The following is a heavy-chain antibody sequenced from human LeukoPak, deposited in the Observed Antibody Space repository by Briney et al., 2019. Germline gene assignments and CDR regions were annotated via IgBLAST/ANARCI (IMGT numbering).Heavy chain of an antibody. CDR2: INSDGSST. CDR1: GFTFSSYW. D-gene: IGHD1-26*01. Sequence: PGGSLRLSCAASGFTFSSYWMYWVRQAPGKGLVWVSRINSDGSSTTYADSVKGRFTISRDNSKNTLYLQMNSLRAEDTAVYYCAKDQGSYYWGDAFNIWGQGTMVTVSS. CDR3: AKDQGSYYWGDAFNI. J-gene: IGHJ3*02. V-gene: IGHV3-74*01.